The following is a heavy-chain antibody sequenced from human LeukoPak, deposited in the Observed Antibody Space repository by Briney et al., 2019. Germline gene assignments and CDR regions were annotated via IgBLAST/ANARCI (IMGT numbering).Heavy chain of an antibody. D-gene: IGHD3-22*01. Sequence: SETLSLTCTVSGGSISSSSYYWGWIRQPPGKGLEGIGSIYYSGSTYYNPSLKSRVTISVDTSKNQFSLKLSSVTAADTAVYYCVHSSGYYSVDYWGQGALVTVSS. V-gene: IGHV4-39*01. J-gene: IGHJ4*02. CDR3: VHSSGYYSVDY. CDR2: IYYSGST. CDR1: GGSISSSSYY.